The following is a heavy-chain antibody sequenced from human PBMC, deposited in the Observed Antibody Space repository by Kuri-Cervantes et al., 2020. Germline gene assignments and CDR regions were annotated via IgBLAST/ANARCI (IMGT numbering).Heavy chain of an antibody. CDR2: IYYSGST. Sequence: GSLRLSCTVSGGSVSSGSYYWSWIRQPPGKGLEWIGYIYYSGSTNYNPSLKSRVTISVDTSKNQFSLKLSSVTAADTAVYYCARVCIFVYPDQPRNYYYYGMDVWGQGTTVTVSS. J-gene: IGHJ6*02. CDR3: ARVCIFVYPDQPRNYYYYGMDV. D-gene: IGHD1-14*01. V-gene: IGHV4-61*01. CDR1: GGSVSSGSYY.